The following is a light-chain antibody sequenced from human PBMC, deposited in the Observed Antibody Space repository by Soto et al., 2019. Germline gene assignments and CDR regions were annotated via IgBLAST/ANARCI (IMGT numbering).Light chain of an antibody. V-gene: IGLV1-51*01. J-gene: IGLJ2*01. CDR2: DNN. CDR1: TSNIGNKY. CDR3: GTWDSSLSAGV. Sequence: QPVLTQPPSVSAAPGQKVTISCSGSTSNIGNKYVSWYQQVPGTAPKLLIYDNNQRPSGIPDRFSGSKSGTSATLGITGLQTGDEADYYCGTWDSSLSAGVFGGGTKLTVL.